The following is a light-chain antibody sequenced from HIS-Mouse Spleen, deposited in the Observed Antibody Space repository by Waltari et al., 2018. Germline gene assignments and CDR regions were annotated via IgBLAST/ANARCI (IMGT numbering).Light chain of an antibody. CDR3: QAWDSSTDVV. Sequence: SYELTQPPSVSVSPGQTASITCSGDKVGDKYACWYRQKPGQSPVLVIYQDSKRPSGIPERFSGSNSGNTATLTISGTQAMDEADYYCQAWDSSTDVVFGGGTKLTVL. CDR2: QDS. V-gene: IGLV3-1*01. CDR1: KVGDKY. J-gene: IGLJ2*01.